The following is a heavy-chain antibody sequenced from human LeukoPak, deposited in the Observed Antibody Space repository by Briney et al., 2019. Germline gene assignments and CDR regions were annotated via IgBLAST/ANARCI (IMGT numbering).Heavy chain of an antibody. Sequence: KPSETLSLTCTVSGGSVSNYYWSWIRQPAGKGLEWIGRIYTSGSTNYNPSLKSRVTMSVDTSKNQFSLKLSSVTAADTAVYYCASHCSSTSCYGLFDYWGQGTLVTVSS. V-gene: IGHV4-4*07. CDR3: ASHCSSTSCYGLFDY. J-gene: IGHJ4*02. CDR2: IYTSGST. CDR1: GGSVSNYY. D-gene: IGHD2-2*01.